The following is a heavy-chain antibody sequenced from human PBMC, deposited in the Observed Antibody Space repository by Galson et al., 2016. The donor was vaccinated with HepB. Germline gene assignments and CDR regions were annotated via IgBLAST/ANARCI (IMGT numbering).Heavy chain of an antibody. D-gene: IGHD5-18*01. CDR2: ISGSGGAT. V-gene: IGHV3-23*01. CDR3: AKDPETYSYGYGWFDL. CDR1: GFNFRNFA. Sequence: SLRLSCAASGFNFRNFAMTWVRQTPGKGLEWVSPISGSGGATYYRDSVEGRFSISRDNSNSILSLQMDSLRADDTGVYYCAKDPETYSYGYGWFDLWGQGTLVAVSS. J-gene: IGHJ5*02.